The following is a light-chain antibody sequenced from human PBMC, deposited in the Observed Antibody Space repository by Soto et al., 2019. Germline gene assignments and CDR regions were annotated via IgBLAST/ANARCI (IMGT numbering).Light chain of an antibody. CDR3: AAWDDSLNGRV. Sequence: QAVVTQPPSASATPGQRVTISCSGGSSNIESNTVNWYQQLPGTAPKLLIYSDNQRPSGVPDRFSGSKSGTSASLAISGLQSEDEADYYCAAWDDSLNGRVFGGGTKLTVL. J-gene: IGLJ3*02. CDR2: SDN. CDR1: SSNIESNT. V-gene: IGLV1-44*01.